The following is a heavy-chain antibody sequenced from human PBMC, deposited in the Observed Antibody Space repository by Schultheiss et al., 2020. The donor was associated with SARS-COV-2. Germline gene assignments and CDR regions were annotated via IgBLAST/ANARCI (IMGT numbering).Heavy chain of an antibody. J-gene: IGHJ6*02. CDR3: ASAGSRGGLLLRSIVVDV. CDR1: GGSIRSGESY. D-gene: IGHD3-22*01. Sequence: SETLSLTCTVSGGSIRSGESYWSWIRQSQGKGLEWIGYIYYSGSTNYNSSLKSRVTISVDTSKNQFSLKLSSVTAADTAVYYCASAGSRGGLLLRSIVVDVWGHGTTVTVSS. CDR2: IYYSGST. V-gene: IGHV4-30-4*01.